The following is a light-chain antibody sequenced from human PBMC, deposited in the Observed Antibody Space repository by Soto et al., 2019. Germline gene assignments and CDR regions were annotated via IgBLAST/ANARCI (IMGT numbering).Light chain of an antibody. V-gene: IGLV2-14*01. Sequence: QSVLTQPASVSGPPGQSITISCTGTSSDVGGYNYVSWYQQLPGKAPKLKIYDVSDRPSGVSNRFSGSKSGNTASLTISGLQAEDEADYYCSSYTSTSTPVVFGGGTKLTVL. J-gene: IGLJ3*02. CDR1: SSDVGGYNY. CDR2: DVS. CDR3: SSYTSTSTPVV.